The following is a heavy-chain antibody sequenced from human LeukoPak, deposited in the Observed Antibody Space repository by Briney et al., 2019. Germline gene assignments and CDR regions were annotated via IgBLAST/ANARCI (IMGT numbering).Heavy chain of an antibody. CDR3: ARGPYYDSSGYYYFDY. V-gene: IGHV3-7*01. CDR1: GFTFSSYW. CDR2: IKQDGREK. Sequence: GGSLRLSCAASGFTFSSYWMSWVRQAPGKGLEWVANIKQDGREKYYVDSVKGRFTISRDNAKNSLYLQMNSLRAEDTAVYYCARGPYYDSSGYYYFDYWGQGTLVTVSS. D-gene: IGHD3-22*01. J-gene: IGHJ4*02.